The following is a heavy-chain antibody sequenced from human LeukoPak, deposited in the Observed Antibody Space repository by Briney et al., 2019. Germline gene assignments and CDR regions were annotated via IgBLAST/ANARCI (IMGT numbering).Heavy chain of an antibody. CDR3: ARLAAVPG. CDR1: GYTFTDYY. V-gene: IGHV1-2*02. J-gene: IGHJ1*01. CDR2: IHPNSGGT. Sequence: ASVKVSCKASGYTFTDYYFHRVRQAPGQGLEWMGWIHPNSGGTNYAQKFQGRVAMTRDTSISTAYMELSSLRSDDTAVYYCARLAAVPGWGQGTLVTVSS. D-gene: IGHD6-19*01.